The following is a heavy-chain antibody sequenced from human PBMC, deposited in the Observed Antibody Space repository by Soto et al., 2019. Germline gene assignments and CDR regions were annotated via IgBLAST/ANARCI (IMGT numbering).Heavy chain of an antibody. Sequence: ASVKVSCQASGDTFTGYYMHWVRQAPGQGLELMGWINPNSGGTNYAQKFQGWVTMTRDTSISTAYMELSRLRSDDTAVYYCARASSSAYYYDSSGPFYGMDVWGQGTTVTVSS. CDR1: GDTFTGYY. CDR2: INPNSGGT. D-gene: IGHD3-22*01. J-gene: IGHJ6*02. CDR3: ARASSSAYYYDSSGPFYGMDV. V-gene: IGHV1-2*04.